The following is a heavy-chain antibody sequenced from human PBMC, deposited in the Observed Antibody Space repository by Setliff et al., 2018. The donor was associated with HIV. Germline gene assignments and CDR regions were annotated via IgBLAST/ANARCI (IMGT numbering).Heavy chain of an antibody. Sequence: ASVKVSCKASGYSFTDYYIHWVRQAPGQGLEWMGWINPKSDGTNYAQKFQGWITMTRDTSISTAYMELSRLRSDDTAVYYCARGMDYYDTSGYYQYYFDYWGQGTRVTVSS. V-gene: IGHV1-2*04. CDR3: ARGMDYYDTSGYYQYYFDY. J-gene: IGHJ4*02. CDR2: INPKSDGT. D-gene: IGHD3-22*01. CDR1: GYSFTDYY.